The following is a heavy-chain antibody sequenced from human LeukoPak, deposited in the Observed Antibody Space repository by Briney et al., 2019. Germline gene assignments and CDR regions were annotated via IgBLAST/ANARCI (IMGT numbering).Heavy chain of an antibody. V-gene: IGHV4-38-2*02. CDR2: IYYSGST. CDR3: ARRAQYYYALDV. Sequence: KPSETLSLTCTVSGYSISSGYYWGWIRQPPGKGLEWIGYIYYSGSTNYNPSLKSRVTISLDTSKNQFSLKLSSVTAADTAVYYCARRAQYYYALDVWGQGTTVTVSS. J-gene: IGHJ6*02. CDR1: GYSISSGYY.